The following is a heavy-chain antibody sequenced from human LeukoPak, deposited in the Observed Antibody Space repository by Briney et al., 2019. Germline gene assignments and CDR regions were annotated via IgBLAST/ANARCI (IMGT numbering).Heavy chain of an antibody. Sequence: SETLSLTCTVSGGSISSSSYYWGWIRQPPGKGLEWIGSIYYSGSTYYNPSLKSRVTISVDRSKNQFSLKLSSVTAADTAVYYCARATGWFGEFPCAFDIWGQGTMVTVSS. CDR1: GGSISSSSYY. CDR2: IYYSGST. CDR3: ARATGWFGEFPCAFDI. D-gene: IGHD3-10*01. J-gene: IGHJ3*02. V-gene: IGHV4-39*07.